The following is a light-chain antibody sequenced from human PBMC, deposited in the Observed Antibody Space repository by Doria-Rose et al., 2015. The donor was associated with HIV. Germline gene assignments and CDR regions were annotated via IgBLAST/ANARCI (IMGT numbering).Light chain of an antibody. Sequence: TQSPLSLPVTPGQPASISCRSSQSLLHTIGYNYLDWYLQKPGQSPQLLIYLGSNRASGVPDRFSDSGSGTDFTLKISRVEAEDVGVYYCMQALQTPYTFGQGTKLEIK. V-gene: IGKV2-28*01. CDR1: QSLLHTIGYNY. J-gene: IGKJ2*01. CDR3: MQALQTPYT. CDR2: LGS.